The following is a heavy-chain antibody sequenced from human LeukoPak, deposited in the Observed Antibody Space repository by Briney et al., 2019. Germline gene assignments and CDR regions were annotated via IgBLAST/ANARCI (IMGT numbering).Heavy chain of an antibody. CDR1: GFTFSDYY. CDR2: ISSSGSTI. V-gene: IGHV3-11*01. J-gene: IGHJ4*02. D-gene: IGHD1-14*01. Sequence: GGSLRLSCAASGFTFSDYYMSWIRQAPGKGPEWVSYISSSGSTICYADSVKGRFTISRDNAKNSLYLQMNSLSPDDTAVYYCARGVEPLAANTLAYWGQGTLVTVSS. CDR3: ARGVEPLAANTLAY.